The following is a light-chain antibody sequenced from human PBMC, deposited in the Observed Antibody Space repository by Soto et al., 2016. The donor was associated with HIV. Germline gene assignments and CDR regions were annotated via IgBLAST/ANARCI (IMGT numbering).Light chain of an antibody. CDR3: MQALQTRST. V-gene: IGKV2-28*01. CDR2: LGS. J-gene: IGKJ5*01. CDR1: QSLLHNNGYNY. Sequence: DIVMTQSPLSLSVTPGEPASISCRSTQSLLHNNGYNYLDWYLQKPGQSPQLLIYLGSNRASGVPDRFSGSGAGTDFTLKISRVEAEDVGVYYCMQALQTRSTFGQGTRLEIK.